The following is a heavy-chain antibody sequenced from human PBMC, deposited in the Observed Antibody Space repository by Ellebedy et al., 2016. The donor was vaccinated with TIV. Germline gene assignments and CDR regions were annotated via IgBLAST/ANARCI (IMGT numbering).Heavy chain of an antibody. Sequence: GESLKISCAASGFTFTDYAMNWVRHAPGKGLEWVSSFSISSSHIFQADSVTGRFTISRDDAQNSLYLQLNSLTAEDTAFYYCARDKRESGFGVWGQGTLVTVSS. CDR3: ARDKRESGFGV. CDR1: GFTFTDYA. V-gene: IGHV3-21*01. J-gene: IGHJ4*02. D-gene: IGHD3-22*01. CDR2: FSISSSHI.